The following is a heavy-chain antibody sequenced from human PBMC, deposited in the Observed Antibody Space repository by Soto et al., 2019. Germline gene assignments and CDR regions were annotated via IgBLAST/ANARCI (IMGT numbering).Heavy chain of an antibody. D-gene: IGHD2-2*01. J-gene: IGHJ4*02. CDR2: ISHSGST. CDR1: GYSISSGFY. CDR3: ERDCSGNSCYSSDV. Sequence: SETLSLTCAVSGYSISSGFYWGWIRQPPGKGLEWIGSISHSGSTYYNPSLETPVTISVDTSKNQFSLRLSSVTAADTAVYYCERDCSGNSCYSSDVWGPGTLVTVSS. V-gene: IGHV4-38-2*02.